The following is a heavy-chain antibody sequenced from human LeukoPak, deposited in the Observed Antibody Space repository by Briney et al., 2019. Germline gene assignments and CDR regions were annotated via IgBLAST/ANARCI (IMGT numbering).Heavy chain of an antibody. V-gene: IGHV4-34*01. CDR2: INHSGST. Sequence: SETLSLTCAVYGGSFSGYYWSWIRQPPGKGLEWIGEINHSGSTNYNPSLKSRVTISVDTCKNQFSLKLSSVTAADTAVYYCARKSTLDSSSWLFDPWGQGTLVTVSS. J-gene: IGHJ5*02. D-gene: IGHD6-13*01. CDR1: GGSFSGYY. CDR3: ARKSTLDSSSWLFDP.